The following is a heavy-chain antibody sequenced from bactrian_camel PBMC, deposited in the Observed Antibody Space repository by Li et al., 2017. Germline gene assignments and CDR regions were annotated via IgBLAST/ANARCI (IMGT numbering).Heavy chain of an antibody. CDR3: TSYGLGSGY. CDR1: GFTFSSYP. Sequence: VQLVESGGGLVQPGGSLRLSCADSGFTFSSYPMSWVRQAPGKGFEWVSGINPNGGMTYYADFVKGRFTISRDNAKNTVYLQLNSLRTEDMAMYYCTSYGLGSGYWGQGTQVTVS. CDR2: INPNGGMT. V-gene: IGHV3S40*01. J-gene: IGHJ6*01. D-gene: IGHD5*01.